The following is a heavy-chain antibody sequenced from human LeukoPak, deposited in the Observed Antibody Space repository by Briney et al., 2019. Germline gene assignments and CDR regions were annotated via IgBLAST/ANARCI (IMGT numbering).Heavy chain of an antibody. D-gene: IGHD6-19*01. Sequence: PSETLSLTCTVSGYSISSGYYWGWIRQPPGKGLEWIGSIYHSGSTYYNPSLKSRVTISVDTSKNQFSLKLSSVTAADTAVYYCARDWLAVADNYWYFDLWGRGTLVTVSS. CDR2: IYHSGST. CDR3: ARDWLAVADNYWYFDL. V-gene: IGHV4-38-2*02. J-gene: IGHJ2*01. CDR1: GYSISSGYY.